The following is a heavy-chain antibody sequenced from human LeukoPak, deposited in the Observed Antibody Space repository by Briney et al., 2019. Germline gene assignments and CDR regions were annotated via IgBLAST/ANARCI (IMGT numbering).Heavy chain of an antibody. Sequence: SETLSLTCTVSGGSISSYYWSWIRQPPGKGLEWIGYIYYSGSTNYNPSLKSRVTISVDTSKNQFSLKLSSVTAADTAVYYCARMYYDILTGYYVYFDYWGQGTLVTVSA. V-gene: IGHV4-59*01. CDR1: GGSISSYY. J-gene: IGHJ4*02. CDR2: IYYSGST. CDR3: ARMYYDILTGYYVYFDY. D-gene: IGHD3-9*01.